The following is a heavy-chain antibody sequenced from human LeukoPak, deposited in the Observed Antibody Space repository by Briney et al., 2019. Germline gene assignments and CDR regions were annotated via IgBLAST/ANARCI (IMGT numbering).Heavy chain of an antibody. CDR2: IYYSGST. Sequence: SETLSLTCTVSGGSISSYYWSWIRQPPGKGLEWIGYIYYSGSTNYNPSLKSRVTISADTSKNQFSLKLSSVTAADTAVYYCARDLNYGYYAMDVWGQGTTVTVSS. V-gene: IGHV4-59*12. CDR3: ARDLNYGYYAMDV. J-gene: IGHJ6*02. CDR1: GGSISSYY. D-gene: IGHD3-10*01.